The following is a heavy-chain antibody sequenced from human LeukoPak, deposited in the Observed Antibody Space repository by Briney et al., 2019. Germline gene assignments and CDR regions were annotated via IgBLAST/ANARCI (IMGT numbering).Heavy chain of an antibody. Sequence: ASVKVSCKASGGTFSSYAISWVRQAPGQGLEWMGIINPSGGSTSYAQKFQGRVTMTRDMSTSTVYMELSSLRSEDTAVYYCARSYMDVWGKGTTVTVSS. V-gene: IGHV1-46*01. CDR2: INPSGGST. J-gene: IGHJ6*03. CDR3: ARSYMDV. CDR1: GGTFSSYA.